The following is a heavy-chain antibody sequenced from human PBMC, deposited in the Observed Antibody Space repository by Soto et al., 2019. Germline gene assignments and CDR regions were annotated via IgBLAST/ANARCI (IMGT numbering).Heavy chain of an antibody. CDR1: GFTFSNFG. Sequence: QVQLVESGGGVVQPGRSLRLSCAASGFTFSNFGMHWVRQAPGKGLEWVASISYDGNIKYSADSVKGRFTISRENSKNTLYLQMNSLRSEDTAVYSCAKFWGPVTAAVDDYWGQGTLVTVSS. V-gene: IGHV3-30*18. CDR2: ISYDGNIK. J-gene: IGHJ4*02. CDR3: AKFWGPVTAAVDDY. D-gene: IGHD6-13*01.